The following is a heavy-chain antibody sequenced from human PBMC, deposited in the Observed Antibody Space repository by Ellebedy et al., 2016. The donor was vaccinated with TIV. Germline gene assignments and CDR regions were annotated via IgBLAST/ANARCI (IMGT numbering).Heavy chain of an antibody. CDR3: ASTILAAAAMDV. V-gene: IGHV1-2*02. CDR1: GYTFTGYY. D-gene: IGHD6-13*01. CDR2: INPNSGGT. Sequence: ASVKVSXXASGYTFTGYYMHWVRQAPGQGLEWMGWINPNSGGTNFAQNFQGRVTMTRDTSISTAYMELSRLRSDDTAIYYCASTILAAAAMDVWGKGTTVTVSS. J-gene: IGHJ6*03.